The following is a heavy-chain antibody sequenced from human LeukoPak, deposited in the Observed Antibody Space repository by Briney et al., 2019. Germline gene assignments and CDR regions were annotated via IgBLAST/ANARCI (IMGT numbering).Heavy chain of an antibody. D-gene: IGHD5-12*01. V-gene: IGHV4-39*07. CDR2: IYYSGST. Sequence: PSETLSLTCTVSGGSISSSSYYWGWIRQPPGKGLEWIGSIYYSGSTYYNPSLKSRVTISVDTSKNQFSLKLSSVTAADTAVYYCARAPEVATMHFDYWGQGALVTVSS. J-gene: IGHJ4*02. CDR3: ARAPEVATMHFDY. CDR1: GGSISSSSYY.